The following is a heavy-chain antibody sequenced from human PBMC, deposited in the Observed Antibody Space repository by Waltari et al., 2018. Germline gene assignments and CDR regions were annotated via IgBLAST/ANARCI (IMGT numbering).Heavy chain of an antibody. CDR1: GFTFSSYW. D-gene: IGHD4-17*01. CDR2: IKQDGSEK. Sequence: EVQLVESGGGLVQPGGSLRLSCAASGFTFSSYWMSWVRQAPGKGLEWVANIKQDGSEKYYVDSVKGRFTISRDNAKNSLYLQMNSLRAEDTAVYYCARAQLDDYGDYGPLFWGQGTLVTVSS. CDR3: ARAQLDDYGDYGPLF. J-gene: IGHJ4*02. V-gene: IGHV3-7*01.